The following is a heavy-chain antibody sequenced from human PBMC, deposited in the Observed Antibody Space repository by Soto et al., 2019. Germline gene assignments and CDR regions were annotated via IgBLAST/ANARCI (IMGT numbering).Heavy chain of an antibody. CDR2: IIPVFGTA. D-gene: IGHD4-4*01. CDR1: GGTFRSYA. CDR3: ERLYDYSSRGISI. V-gene: IGHV1-69*01. Sequence: QVQLVQSGAEVKRPGSSVKVSCKTSGGTFRSYAISWVRQAPGQGLEWMGGIIPVFGTAKYAQKFQGRVTITADDSTSTAYMELSSLRSDDTAVYYCERLYDYSSRGISIWGPGTFVTVSS. J-gene: IGHJ4*02.